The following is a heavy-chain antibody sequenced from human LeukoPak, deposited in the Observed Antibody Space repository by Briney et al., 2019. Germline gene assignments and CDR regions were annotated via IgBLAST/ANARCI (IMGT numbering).Heavy chain of an antibody. Sequence: GGSLRLFCAASGFTFSSYGMHWVRQAPGKGLEWVAFIRYDGSNKYYADSVKGRFTISRDNSKNTLYLQMNSLRAEDTAVYYCAKDPENSSGWYFDYWGQGTLVTVSS. J-gene: IGHJ4*02. V-gene: IGHV3-30*02. D-gene: IGHD6-19*01. CDR2: IRYDGSNK. CDR1: GFTFSSYG. CDR3: AKDPENSSGWYFDY.